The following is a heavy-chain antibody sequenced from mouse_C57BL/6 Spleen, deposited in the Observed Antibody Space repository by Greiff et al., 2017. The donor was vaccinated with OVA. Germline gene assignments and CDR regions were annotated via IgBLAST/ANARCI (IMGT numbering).Heavy chain of an antibody. CDR1: GYSFTGYY. CDR2: INPSTGGT. V-gene: IGHV1-42*01. J-gene: IGHJ2*01. D-gene: IGHD1-1*01. Sequence: EVQLQQSGPELVKPGASVKISCKASGYSFTGYYMNWVKQSPEKSLEWIGEINPSTGGTTYNQKFKAKATLTVDKSSSTAYMQLKSLTSEDSAVYYCARRLPPIYYYGSSLDYWGQGTTLTVSS. CDR3: ARRLPPIYYYGSSLDY.